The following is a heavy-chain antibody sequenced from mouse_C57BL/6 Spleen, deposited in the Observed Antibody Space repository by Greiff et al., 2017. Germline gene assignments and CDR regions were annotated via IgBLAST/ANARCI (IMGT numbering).Heavy chain of an antibody. CDR1: VFPFTASY. CDR2: IRHKANGYTT. D-gene: IGHD2-4*01. CDR3: ARWDRDDYDVGCAY. J-gene: IGHJ3*01. V-gene: IGHV7-3*01. Sequence: KLVESGGCLVQPGGSLSLSCAASVFPFTASYLSWVRQPPGKALECLGFIRHKANGYTTESSASVQGRFTISRDNSQSILYLQMNALRAEDSATYYCARWDRDDYDVGCAYWGQGTLVTVAA.